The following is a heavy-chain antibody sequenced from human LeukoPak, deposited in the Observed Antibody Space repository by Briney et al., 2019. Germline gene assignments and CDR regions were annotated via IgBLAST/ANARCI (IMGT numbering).Heavy chain of an antibody. CDR1: GGSFSGYY. V-gene: IGHV4-34*01. CDR3: ARASETAMVTL. D-gene: IGHD5-18*01. Sequence: SSETLSLTCAVYGGSFSGYYWSWIRQPPGKGLEWIGEINHSGSTNYNPSLKSRVTISVDTSKNQFSLKLSSVTAADTAIYFCARASETAMVTLWGQGTLVTVSS. J-gene: IGHJ4*02. CDR2: INHSGST.